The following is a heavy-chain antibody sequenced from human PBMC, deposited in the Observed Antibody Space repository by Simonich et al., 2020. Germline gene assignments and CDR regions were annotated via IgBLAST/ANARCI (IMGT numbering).Heavy chain of an antibody. Sequence: QVQLVESGGGVVQPGRSLRLSCAASGFTFSSYAMHWVRQATGKGLECVAVIAYDGSNKYYADSVKGRFTISRDNSKNTLYLQMNSLRAEDTAVYYCAREGAGNDAFDIWGQGTMVTVSS. CDR2: IAYDGSNK. CDR1: GFTFSSYA. J-gene: IGHJ3*02. V-gene: IGHV3-30*07. CDR3: AREGAGNDAFDI. D-gene: IGHD1-26*01.